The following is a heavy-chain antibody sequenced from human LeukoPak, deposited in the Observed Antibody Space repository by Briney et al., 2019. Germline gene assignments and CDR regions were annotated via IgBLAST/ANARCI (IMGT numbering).Heavy chain of an antibody. CDR1: GFTFDDYA. V-gene: IGHV3-9*01. CDR3: AKSGGRDFWLIAAAGYFDY. D-gene: IGHD6-13*01. J-gene: IGHJ4*02. CDR2: ISWNSGSI. Sequence: PGGSLRLSCAASGFTFDDYAMHWVRHAPGKGLEWVSGISWNSGSIGYADSVKGRFTISRDNAKNSLYLQMNSLRAEDTAVYYCAKSGGRDFWLIAAAGYFDYWGQGTLVTVSS.